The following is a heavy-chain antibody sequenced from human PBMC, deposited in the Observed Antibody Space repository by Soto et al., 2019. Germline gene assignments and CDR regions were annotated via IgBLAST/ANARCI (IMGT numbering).Heavy chain of an antibody. Sequence: ASVKVSCKASGYTFTSYDINWVRQATGQGLEWMGWMNPNSGNTGYAQKFQGRVTMTRNTSISTAYMELSSLRSEDTAVYYCARRPFRYCSSTSCRLDPWGQGTLVTVSS. J-gene: IGHJ5*02. D-gene: IGHD2-2*01. CDR1: GYTFTSYD. CDR2: MNPNSGNT. V-gene: IGHV1-8*01. CDR3: ARRPFRYCSSTSCRLDP.